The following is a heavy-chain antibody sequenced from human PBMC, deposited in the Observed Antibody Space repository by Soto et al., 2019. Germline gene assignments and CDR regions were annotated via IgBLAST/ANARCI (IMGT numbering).Heavy chain of an antibody. CDR3: ARPHGGSSGWDNWFDP. D-gene: IGHD6-25*01. CDR2: IYYSGST. V-gene: IGHV4-59*01. J-gene: IGHJ5*02. CDR1: GGSLSSYS. Sequence: SFPRPVSGGSLSSYSWSLVPPPPRKGLEWIGYIYYSGSTNYNPSLKSRVTISVDTSKNQFSLKLSSVTAADTAVYYCARPHGGSSGWDNWFDPWGQGTLVTVSS.